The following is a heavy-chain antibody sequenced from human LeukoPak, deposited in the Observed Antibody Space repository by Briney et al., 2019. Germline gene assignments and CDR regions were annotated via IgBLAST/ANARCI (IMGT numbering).Heavy chain of an antibody. J-gene: IGHJ5*02. CDR1: GFTFSSYS. V-gene: IGHV3-48*01. D-gene: IGHD3-10*01. Sequence: QPGGSLRLSCAASGFTFSSYSMNWVRQAPGKGLEWVSYISSASNTIYYADSVKGRSTISRDNAKNSLYLQMNSLRAEDTAMYYCARDGWFGDYNWFDPWGQGTLVTVSS. CDR3: ARDGWFGDYNWFDP. CDR2: ISSASNTI.